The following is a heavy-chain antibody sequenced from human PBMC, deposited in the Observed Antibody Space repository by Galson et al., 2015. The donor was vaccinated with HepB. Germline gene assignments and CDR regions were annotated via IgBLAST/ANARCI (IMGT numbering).Heavy chain of an antibody. J-gene: IGHJ4*02. V-gene: IGHV4-59*12. CDR3: ARGSPPDCSSTSCYLNY. Sequence: LSLTCTVSGGSISSYYWSWIRQPPGKGLEWIGYIYYSGSTNYNPSLKSRVTISVDTSKNQFSLNLRSVTAADTAVYYCARGSPPDCSSTSCYLNYWGQGTLVTVSS. CDR1: GGSISSYY. CDR2: IYYSGST. D-gene: IGHD2-2*01.